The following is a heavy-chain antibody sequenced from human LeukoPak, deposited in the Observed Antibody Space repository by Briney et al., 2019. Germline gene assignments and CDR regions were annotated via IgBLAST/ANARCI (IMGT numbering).Heavy chain of an antibody. J-gene: IGHJ4*02. CDR2: IYYSGSS. CDR3: AREGDTANDGGFDY. D-gene: IGHD5-18*01. CDR1: GGSISRSSYY. Sequence: SETLSLTCTVSGGSISRSSYYWAWIRQPPGKGLEWIGSIYYSGSSHDNPSLKSRVTISVDTSKNHFSLKLSSLTAADTAVYYCAREGDTANDGGFDYWGQGTLVTVSS. V-gene: IGHV4-39*07.